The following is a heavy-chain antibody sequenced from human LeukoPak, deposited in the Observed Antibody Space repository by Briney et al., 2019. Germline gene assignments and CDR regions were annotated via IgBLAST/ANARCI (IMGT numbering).Heavy chain of an antibody. Sequence: GGSLRLSCAASGFTFSSYGMHWVRQAPGKGLEWVAVASYDGSNKYYADSVKGRFTISRVNSKNTLYLQMNSLRAEDTAVYYCAKDGGCSSATCYSPYYFDYWGQGTLVTVSS. V-gene: IGHV3-30*18. D-gene: IGHD2-2*01. CDR2: ASYDGSNK. CDR1: GFTFSSYG. CDR3: AKDGGCSSATCYSPYYFDY. J-gene: IGHJ4*02.